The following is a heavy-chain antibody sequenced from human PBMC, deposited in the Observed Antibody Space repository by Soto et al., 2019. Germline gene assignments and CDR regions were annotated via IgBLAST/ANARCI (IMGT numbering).Heavy chain of an antibody. J-gene: IGHJ4*02. V-gene: IGHV4-30-4*01. CDR2: ISYSGTT. CDR3: ATMGPPVLGPYYFDY. D-gene: IGHD1-26*01. Sequence: SETLSLTCTVSGGSISSGNYYWSWIRQPPGKGLEWIGFISYSGTTHYSASLRSRASISVDTSKNQFSLDLSSVTAADTAVYYCATMGPPVLGPYYFDYWGQGTPVT. CDR1: GGSISSGNYY.